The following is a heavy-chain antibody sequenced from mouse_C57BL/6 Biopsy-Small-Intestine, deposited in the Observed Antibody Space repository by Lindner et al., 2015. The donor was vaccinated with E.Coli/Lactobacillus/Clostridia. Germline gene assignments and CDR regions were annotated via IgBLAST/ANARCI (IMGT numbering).Heavy chain of an antibody. CDR2: ISSGGSYT. CDR1: GFTFSNYD. V-gene: IGHV5-6*01. J-gene: IGHJ3*01. D-gene: IGHD2-5*01. CDR3: SRPIYYSNFAFAY. Sequence: VQLQESGGDLVKPGGSLKLSCAASGFTFSNYDMSWVRQTPDKRLEWVATISSGGSYTYYPDSVKGRFTISRDNAKKTLYLQMSSLKSEDTAMYYCSRPIYYSNFAFAYWGQGTLVTVSA.